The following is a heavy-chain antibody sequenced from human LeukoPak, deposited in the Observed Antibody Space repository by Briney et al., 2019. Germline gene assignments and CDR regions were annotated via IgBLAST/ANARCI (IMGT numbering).Heavy chain of an antibody. CDR2: ISTSGSTK. D-gene: IGHD4-17*01. V-gene: IGHV3-48*04. J-gene: IGHJ4*02. Sequence: GGSLRLSCAASGFTFSGYSMNWVRQAPGKGLEWISFISTSGSTKSYADSVKGRFTISRDNAKNSLYLQMNSLRAEDTAVYYCATDRPTVTSSNFYDYWGQGPLVTVPS. CDR1: GFTFSGYS. CDR3: ATDRPTVTSSNFYDY.